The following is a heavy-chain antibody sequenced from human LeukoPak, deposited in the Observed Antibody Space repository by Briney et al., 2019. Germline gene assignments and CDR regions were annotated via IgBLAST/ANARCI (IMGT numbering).Heavy chain of an antibody. J-gene: IGHJ4*02. D-gene: IGHD1-26*01. CDR3: ARDSRIVGATYFDY. CDR2: IYTSGST. Sequence: SETLSLTCTVSGGSISSYYWSWIRQPAGKGLEWIGRIYTSGSTNYNPSLKSRVTISVDTSKNQFSLKLSSVTAADTAVYYCARDSRIVGATYFDYWGQGTLVTVSS. CDR1: GGSISSYY. V-gene: IGHV4-4*07.